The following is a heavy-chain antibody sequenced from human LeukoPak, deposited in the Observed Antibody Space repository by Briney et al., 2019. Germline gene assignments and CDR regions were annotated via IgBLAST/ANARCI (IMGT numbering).Heavy chain of an antibody. Sequence: GGSQRLSCAAPGFTFSTYGMHWVRPAPGKGLEWVAVITNDGNYEKYADAVRGRFTISRDNSKNALYLQMNSLSAEDTAVYYCARDSITGDNSLDFWGRGTLVTVSS. CDR1: GFTFSTYG. CDR3: ARDSITGDNSLDF. D-gene: IGHD7-27*01. CDR2: ITNDGNYE. J-gene: IGHJ4*02. V-gene: IGHV3-33*05.